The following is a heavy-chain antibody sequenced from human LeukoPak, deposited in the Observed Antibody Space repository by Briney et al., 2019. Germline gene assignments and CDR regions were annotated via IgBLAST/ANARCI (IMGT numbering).Heavy chain of an antibody. CDR3: SIAVYGPGGYYKAGEY. V-gene: IGHV3-33*01. D-gene: IGHD3-10*01. J-gene: IGHJ4*03. CDR1: GFTFSIYG. CDR2: IWFEGVNE. Sequence: GGSLRLSRAMSGFTFSIYGMHGVPGTPHRGLEWGAGIWFEGVNEHYTDSARGRFTIPRDNSKNTLHLQMNNLRPEHRAVYYFSIAVYGPGGYYKAGEYWGPRTLVSASS.